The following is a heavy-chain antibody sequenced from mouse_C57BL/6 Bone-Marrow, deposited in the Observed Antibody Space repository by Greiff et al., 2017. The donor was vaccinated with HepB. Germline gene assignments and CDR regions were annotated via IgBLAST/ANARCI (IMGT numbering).Heavy chain of an antibody. V-gene: IGHV5-6*01. CDR1: GFTFSSYG. Sequence: EVKLMESGGDLVKPGGSLKLSCAASGFTFSSYGMSWVRQTPDKRLEWVATISSGGSYTYYPDSVKGRFTISRDNAKNTLYLQMSSLKSEDTAMYYCARGVITTVVAKVMDYWGQGTSVTVSS. CDR2: ISSGGSYT. D-gene: IGHD1-1*01. CDR3: ARGVITTVVAKVMDY. J-gene: IGHJ4*01.